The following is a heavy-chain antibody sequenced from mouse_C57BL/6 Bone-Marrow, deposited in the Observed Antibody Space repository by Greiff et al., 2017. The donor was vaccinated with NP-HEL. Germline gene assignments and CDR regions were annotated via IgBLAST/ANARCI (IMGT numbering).Heavy chain of an antibody. J-gene: IGHJ3*01. CDR3: AGGLLRGLFAY. V-gene: IGHV1-7*01. D-gene: IGHD2-13*01. CDR2: INPSSGYT. CDR1: GYTFTSYW. Sequence: QVHVKQSGAELAKPGASVKLSCKASGYTFTSYWMHWVKQRPGQGLEWIGYINPSSGYTKYNQKFKDKATLTADKSSSTAYMQLSSLTYEDSAVYYCAGGLLRGLFAYWGQGTLVTVSA.